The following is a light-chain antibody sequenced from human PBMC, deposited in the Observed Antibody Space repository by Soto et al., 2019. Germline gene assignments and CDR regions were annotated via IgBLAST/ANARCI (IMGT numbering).Light chain of an antibody. CDR2: DAS. J-gene: IGKJ5*01. CDR3: QQRSSRPREIS. Sequence: EIVLPQSPATLSLSPGERATLSCRASQSIGRFLAWYQHKPGQAPRLLLYDASNRATGIPARFSASGSETDFTLNISSLEPEDFAVYYCQQRSSRPREISFGQGTRLEIK. V-gene: IGKV3-11*01. CDR1: QSIGRF.